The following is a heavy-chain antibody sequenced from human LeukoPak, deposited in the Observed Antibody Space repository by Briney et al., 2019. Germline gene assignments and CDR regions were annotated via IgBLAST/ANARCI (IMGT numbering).Heavy chain of an antibody. J-gene: IGHJ3*02. CDR1: GYTFTGCY. V-gene: IGHV1-2*02. CDR3: ARAGVWDYSDSSGYHNAAFDI. CDR2: INPSSGGT. D-gene: IGHD3-22*01. Sequence: ASVKVSCKASGYTFTGCYMHWVRQAPGQGLEWMGWINPSSGGTNYAQKFQGRVTVTRDTSISTAYMDLSRLRSDDTAVYYCARAGVWDYSDSSGYHNAAFDIWGQGTMVTVSS.